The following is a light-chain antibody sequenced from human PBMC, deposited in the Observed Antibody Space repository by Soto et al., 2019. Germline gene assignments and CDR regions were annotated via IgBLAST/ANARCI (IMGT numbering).Light chain of an antibody. CDR1: QSLVYKDGNTY. CDR2: RVS. Sequence: DVGMTQSPLSLPVTLGQPASISCRSSQSLVYKDGNTYLNWFQQRPGQSPRRLIYRVSNRDSGVPDRFSGSGSGTDFTLKITRVEAEDVGVYYCMQGTHWPLTFGGGTKVEIK. CDR3: MQGTHWPLT. J-gene: IGKJ4*01. V-gene: IGKV2-30*01.